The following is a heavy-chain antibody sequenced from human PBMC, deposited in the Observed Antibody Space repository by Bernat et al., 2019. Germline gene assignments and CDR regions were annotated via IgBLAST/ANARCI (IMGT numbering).Heavy chain of an antibody. D-gene: IGHD1-26*01. J-gene: IGHJ4*02. V-gene: IGHV3-30*18. CDR1: GFTFSSYS. CDR2: ISYDGSNK. Sequence: QVQLVESGGGVVQPGRSLRLSCAASGFTFSSYSMHWVRQAPGKGLEWVAVISYDGSNKYYADSVKGRFTISRDNSKNTLYLQMNSLRAEDTAVYYCAKDYGEWELFSELYYFDYWGQGTLVTISS. CDR3: AKDYGEWELFSELYYFDY.